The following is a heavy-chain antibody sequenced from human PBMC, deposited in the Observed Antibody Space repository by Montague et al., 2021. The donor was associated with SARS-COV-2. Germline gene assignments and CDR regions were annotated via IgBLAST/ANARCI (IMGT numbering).Heavy chain of an antibody. J-gene: IGHJ4*02. V-gene: IGHV4-59*12. CDR3: ARGTAYEHVYY. D-gene: IGHD3-3*02. CDR2: IYYSGTT. CDR1: SGSLSGYY. Sequence: SETLSLTCTVSSGSLSGYYWNWIRQPPGKGLEWIGLIYYSGTTNYNPSLKSRLNMSLDTSKNQFSLTLNSVTAADTAIYYCARGTAYEHVYYWGQGAPVTVAS.